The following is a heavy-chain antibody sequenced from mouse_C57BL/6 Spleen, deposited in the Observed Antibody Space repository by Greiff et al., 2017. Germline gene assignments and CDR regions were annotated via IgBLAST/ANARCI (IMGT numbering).Heavy chain of an antibody. D-gene: IGHD1-1*01. Sequence: QVQLQQPGAELVKPGASVKLSCKASGYTFTSYWMHWVKQRPGQGLEWIGMIHPNSGSTNYNEKFKSKATLTVDKSSSTAYMQLSSLTSEDSAVYYCARYYYGHLAWFAYGGQGTLVTVSA. CDR2: IHPNSGST. V-gene: IGHV1-64*01. CDR1: GYTFTSYW. CDR3: ARYYYGHLAWFAY. J-gene: IGHJ3*01.